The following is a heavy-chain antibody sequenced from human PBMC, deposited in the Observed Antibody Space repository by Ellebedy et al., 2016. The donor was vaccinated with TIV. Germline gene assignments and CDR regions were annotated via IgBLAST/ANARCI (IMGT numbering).Heavy chain of an antibody. CDR3: ATELGSVVPVAFDF. D-gene: IGHD2-2*01. V-gene: IGHV3-23*01. Sequence: GESLKISCAASGFTFSSYAMNWVRQAPGKGLDRVPVISDSGSRTDYADSVKGRFTISRDNSKNTLFLQMSSLRAEDTAVYVCATELGSVVPVAFDFWGQGTLVTVSS. CDR2: ISDSGSRT. CDR1: GFTFSSYA. J-gene: IGHJ4*02.